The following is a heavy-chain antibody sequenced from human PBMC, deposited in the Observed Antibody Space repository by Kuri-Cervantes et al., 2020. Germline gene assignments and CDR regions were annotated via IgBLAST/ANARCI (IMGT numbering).Heavy chain of an antibody. V-gene: IGHV3-23*01. CDR1: GFTFSSYA. CDR3: ARGPLYDFWSGFPPGY. Sequence: GESLKISCAASGFTFSSYAMSWVRQAPGKGLEWVSAISGSGGSTYYADSVKGRFTISRDNSKNTLYLQMNSLRAEDTAVYYCARGPLYDFWSGFPPGYCGQGTLVTVSS. CDR2: ISGSGGST. J-gene: IGHJ4*02. D-gene: IGHD3-3*01.